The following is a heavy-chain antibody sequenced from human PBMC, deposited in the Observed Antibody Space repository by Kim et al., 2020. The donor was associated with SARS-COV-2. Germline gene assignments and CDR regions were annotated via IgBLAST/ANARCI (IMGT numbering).Heavy chain of an antibody. CDR2: IGTAGDP. D-gene: IGHD4-17*01. J-gene: IGHJ3*02. V-gene: IGHV3-13*05. CDR3: ARSYYGDYGGAFDI. CDR1: GFTFSSYD. Sequence: GGSLRLSCAASGFTFSSYDMHWVRQATGKGLEWVSAIGTAGDPYYPGSVKGRFTISRENDKNSLYLQINSLRAGDTAVYYCARSYYGDYGGAFDIWGQGTMVTVSS.